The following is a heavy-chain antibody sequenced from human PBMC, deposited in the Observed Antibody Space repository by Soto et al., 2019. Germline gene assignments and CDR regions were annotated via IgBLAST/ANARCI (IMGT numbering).Heavy chain of an antibody. CDR3: ATNYDFWSGPNYYYYGMDV. D-gene: IGHD3-3*01. Sequence: ASVKVSCKASGYTFTSYAMHWVRQAPGQRLEWMGWINAGNGNTKYSQKFQGRVTITRDTSASTAYMELSSLRSEDTAVYYCATNYDFWSGPNYYYYGMDVWGQGTTVTVSS. V-gene: IGHV1-3*01. CDR2: INAGNGNT. CDR1: GYTFTSYA. J-gene: IGHJ6*02.